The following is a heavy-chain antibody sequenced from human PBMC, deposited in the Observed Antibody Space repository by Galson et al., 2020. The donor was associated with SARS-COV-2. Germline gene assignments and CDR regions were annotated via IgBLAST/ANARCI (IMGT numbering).Heavy chain of an antibody. J-gene: IGHJ6*02. CDR1: GGTFSSYA. CDR3: AREYFDSLKAMVRGVPNYYYYYGMDV. CDR2: IIPIFGTA. D-gene: IGHD3-10*01. Sequence: SVKVSCKASGGTFSSYAISWVRQAPGQGLEWMGGIIPIFGTANYAQKFQGRVTITADESTSTAYMELSSLRSEDTAVYYCAREYFDSLKAMVRGVPNYYYYYGMDVWGQGTTVTVSS. V-gene: IGHV1-69*13.